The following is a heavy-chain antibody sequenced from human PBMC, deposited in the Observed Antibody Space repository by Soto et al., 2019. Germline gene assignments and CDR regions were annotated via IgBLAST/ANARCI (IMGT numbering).Heavy chain of an antibody. J-gene: IGHJ6*02. D-gene: IGHD2-2*01. Sequence: SVKVSCKASGGTFSSYAISWVRQAPGQGLEWMGGIIPIFGTANYAQKFQGRVTITADESTSTAYMELSSLRSEDTAVYYCARDCSSTSCYSTYYYYGMDVWGQGTTVT. CDR1: GGTFSSYA. V-gene: IGHV1-69*13. CDR3: ARDCSSTSCYSTYYYYGMDV. CDR2: IIPIFGTA.